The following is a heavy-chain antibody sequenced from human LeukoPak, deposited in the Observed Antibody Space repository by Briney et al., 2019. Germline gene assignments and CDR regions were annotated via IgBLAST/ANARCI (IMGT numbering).Heavy chain of an antibody. D-gene: IGHD6-13*01. Sequence: PSETLSLTCTVSGGSISSSSYYWGWIRQPPGKGLEWIGSIYYSGSTYYNPSLKSRVTISVDTSKNQFSLKLSSVTAADTAVYYCARDLKPQPGIAAAVVFFDYWGQGILVTVSS. CDR2: IYYSGST. CDR3: ARDLKPQPGIAAAVVFFDY. V-gene: IGHV4-39*07. J-gene: IGHJ4*02. CDR1: GGSISSSSYY.